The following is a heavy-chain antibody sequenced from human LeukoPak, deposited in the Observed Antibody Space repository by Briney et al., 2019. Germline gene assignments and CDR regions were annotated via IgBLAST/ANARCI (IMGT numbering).Heavy chain of an antibody. D-gene: IGHD4/OR15-4a*01. CDR3: ARAMVPLFED. Sequence: GGSLRLSCAASGFIFSSYAMNWVRQAPGKGLEWVSTIRGSGGRTYYADSVKGRFTISRDNAKNTLYLQMNSLRAEDTAVYYCARAMVPLFEDWGQGTLVTVSS. CDR1: GFIFSSYA. CDR2: IRGSGGRT. V-gene: IGHV3-23*01. J-gene: IGHJ4*02.